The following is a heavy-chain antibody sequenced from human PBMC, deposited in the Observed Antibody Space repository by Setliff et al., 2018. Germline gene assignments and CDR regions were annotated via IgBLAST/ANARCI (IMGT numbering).Heavy chain of an antibody. J-gene: IGHJ6*03. CDR1: GGTFSSYA. CDR3: ARAGGGEFGELRYYYYYYYMDV. V-gene: IGHV1-69*13. D-gene: IGHD3-10*01. Sequence: SVKVSCKASGGTFSSYAISWVRQAPGQGLEWMGGIIPIFGTANYAQKFQGRVTITADESTGTAYMELSSLRSEDTAVYYCARAGGGEFGELRYYYYYYYMDVWGKGTTVTSP. CDR2: IIPIFGTA.